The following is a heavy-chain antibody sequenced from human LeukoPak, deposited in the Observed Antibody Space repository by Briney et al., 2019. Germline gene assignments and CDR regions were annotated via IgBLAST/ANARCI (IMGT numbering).Heavy chain of an antibody. J-gene: IGHJ4*02. Sequence: PSETLSLTCTVSGGSISSYYWSWIRQPPGKGLEWIGEINHSGSTNYNPSLKSRVTISVDTSKNQFSLKLSSVTAADTAVYYCASTPSYYDILTGYYPEIYFDYWGQGTLVTVSS. D-gene: IGHD3-9*01. CDR2: INHSGST. CDR3: ASTPSYYDILTGYYPEIYFDY. CDR1: GGSISSYY. V-gene: IGHV4-34*01.